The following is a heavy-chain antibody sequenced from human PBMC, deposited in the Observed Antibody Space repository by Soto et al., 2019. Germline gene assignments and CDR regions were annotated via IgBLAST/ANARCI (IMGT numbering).Heavy chain of an antibody. CDR1: DDSSISNSCC. J-gene: IGHJ4*02. Sequence: SEPLSLTCTVSDDSSISNSCCRARKSQPTGKGLEWIGSIYYSGTTYYNPSLKSRVTISVDTSKNQFSLKLNSMTAADTAVYYCARHNYGSGSTYFAYWGQGTLVTVSS. CDR3: ARHNYGSGSTYFAY. D-gene: IGHD3-10*01. CDR2: IYYSGTT. V-gene: IGHV4-39*01.